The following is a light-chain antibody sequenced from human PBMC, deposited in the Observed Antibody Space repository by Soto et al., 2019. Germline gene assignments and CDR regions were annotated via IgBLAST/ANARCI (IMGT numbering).Light chain of an antibody. CDR1: QSVSSSY. J-gene: IGKJ2*01. CDR2: GAS. Sequence: EIVLTQSPGTLSLSPGERATLSCRASQSVSSSYLAWYQQKPGQAPRLLIYGASSRATGIPDRFSGSGSGTVLTLTIIRLEPEDFAVYYCQQYGSSPPYTFGQGTKLEIK. V-gene: IGKV3-20*01. CDR3: QQYGSSPPYT.